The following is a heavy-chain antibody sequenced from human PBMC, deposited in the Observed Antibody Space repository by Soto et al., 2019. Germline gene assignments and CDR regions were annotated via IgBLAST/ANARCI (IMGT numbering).Heavy chain of an antibody. CDR3: AREVPSPYDFWSGYLIDY. V-gene: IGHV3-48*01. D-gene: IGHD3-3*01. CDR1: GFTFSSYS. CDR2: ISSSSRTI. Sequence: GGSLRLSCAASGFTFSSYSMNWVRQAPGKGLEWVSYISSSSRTIYYADSVKGRFTISRDNAKNSLYLQMKSLRAEDTAVYYCAREVPSPYDFWSGYLIDYWGQGTLVIVSS. J-gene: IGHJ4*02.